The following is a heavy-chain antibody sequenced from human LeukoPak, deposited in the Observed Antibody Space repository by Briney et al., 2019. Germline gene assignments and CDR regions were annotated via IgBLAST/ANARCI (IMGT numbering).Heavy chain of an antibody. J-gene: IGHJ6*02. D-gene: IGHD3-22*01. CDR3: AKVHYYDSSGYYYYYYGMDV. Sequence: GGSLRLSCAASGFTFSTYWMHWVRQAPGKGLVCVSRINSDGSSTYYADSVKGRFTISRDNSKNTLYLQMNSLRAGDTAVYYCAKVHYYDSSGYYYYYYGMDVWGQGTTVTVSS. CDR2: INSDGSST. CDR1: GFTFSTYW. V-gene: IGHV3-74*01.